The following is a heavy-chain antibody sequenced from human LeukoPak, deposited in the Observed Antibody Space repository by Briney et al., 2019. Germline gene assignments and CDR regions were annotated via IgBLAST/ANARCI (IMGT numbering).Heavy chain of an antibody. V-gene: IGHV3-9*01. CDR3: ARGRDGYNSGAPLDY. J-gene: IGHJ4*02. CDR1: GFTFDDYA. CDR2: ISWNSGSI. Sequence: GGSLGPSCAASGFTFDDYAMHWVRQAPGKGLEWVSGISWNSGSIGYADSVKGRFTISRDNAKNSLYLQMDSLRTEDTALYYCARGRDGYNSGAPLDYWGQGTLVTVSS. D-gene: IGHD5-24*01.